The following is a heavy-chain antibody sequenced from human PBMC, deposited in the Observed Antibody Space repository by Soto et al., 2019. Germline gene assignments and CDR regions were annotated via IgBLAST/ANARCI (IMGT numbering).Heavy chain of an antibody. J-gene: IGHJ4*01. Sequence: ASVKVSGKAAGYTFINYGINWVPQAPGQGLERMGWISPFTGDTHYTQSLQGRITMPTDTTTSTAYVELRSLRSADTASYYCARSCSCGSCHSDYWG. CDR1: GYTFINYG. V-gene: IGHV1-18*04. D-gene: IGHD2-15*01. CDR3: ARSCSCGSCHSDY. CDR2: ISPFTGDT.